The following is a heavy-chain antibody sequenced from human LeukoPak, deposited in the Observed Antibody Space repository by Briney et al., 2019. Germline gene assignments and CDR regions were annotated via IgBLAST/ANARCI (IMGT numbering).Heavy chain of an antibody. D-gene: IGHD6-19*01. Sequence: PGGSLRLSCAASGFTFSSYSMNWVRQAPGKGLEWVAVISYDGNNKYYADSVKGRFTISRDNSQNTLYLQMSSLRAEDTAVYYCAKDVSSGWHTPFDYWGQGTLVTVSS. V-gene: IGHV3-30*18. J-gene: IGHJ4*02. CDR1: GFTFSSYS. CDR3: AKDVSSGWHTPFDY. CDR2: ISYDGNNK.